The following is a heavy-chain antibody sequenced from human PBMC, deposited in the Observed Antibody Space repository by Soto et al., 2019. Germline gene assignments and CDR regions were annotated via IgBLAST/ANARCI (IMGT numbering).Heavy chain of an antibody. CDR1: GYTFTSYG. J-gene: IGHJ6*02. D-gene: IGHD2-8*01. V-gene: IGHV1-18*01. CDR2: ISGYNGDA. CDR3: AKNGQPPYYYCGLDV. Sequence: ASVKVSCKASGYTFTSYGIIWVRQAPGQGLEWMGWISGYNGDANYAQRFQGRVSMTIDTSTTTAYMELRTLTPDDTAVYYCAKNGQPPYYYCGLDVWGQGTTVTVSS.